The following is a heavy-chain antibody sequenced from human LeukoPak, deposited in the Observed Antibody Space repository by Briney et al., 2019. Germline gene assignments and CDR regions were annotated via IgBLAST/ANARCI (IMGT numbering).Heavy chain of an antibody. J-gene: IGHJ4*02. Sequence: PGGSLRLSCVASGLTFRNYGMHWVRQAPGKGLEWVAVIFNDGSTRYYADSVKGRFTISRDNSKNTLYLQMNSLRAEDTAVYFCASSTHYYDSSGYTQWGWVYWGQGTLVTVSS. V-gene: IGHV3-33*01. D-gene: IGHD3-22*01. CDR1: GLTFRNYG. CDR3: ASSTHYYDSSGYTQWGWVY. CDR2: IFNDGSTR.